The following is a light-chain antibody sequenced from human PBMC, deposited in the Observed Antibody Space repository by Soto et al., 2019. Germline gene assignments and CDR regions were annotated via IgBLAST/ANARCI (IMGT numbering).Light chain of an antibody. Sequence: QSVLTQPPSVSGAPGQRVTISCTGSSSNIGAGYDVHWYQQLLGTAPKLLIYGNSNRPSGVPDRFSGSKSGTSASLAITGLQAEDEADYYCHSYDSSLSAVVFGGGTKLTVL. V-gene: IGLV1-40*01. CDR2: GNS. CDR3: HSYDSSLSAVV. CDR1: SSNIGAGYD. J-gene: IGLJ2*01.